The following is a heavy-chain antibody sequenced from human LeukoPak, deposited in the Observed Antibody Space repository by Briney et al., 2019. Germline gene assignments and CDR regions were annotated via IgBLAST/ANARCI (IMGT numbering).Heavy chain of an antibody. CDR1: GFTFSTYA. J-gene: IGHJ4*02. V-gene: IGHV3-30-3*01. CDR3: ARIDRARSGSDY. Sequence: GRSPRLSCAASGFTFSTYAIPWVRQAPGKGLEWVAVISYDGAQRYYADSVKGRFTISRDNSKNTLYLQMNSLRTEDTAVYYCARIDRARSGSDYWGQGTLVTVSS. CDR2: ISYDGAQR. D-gene: IGHD1-14*01.